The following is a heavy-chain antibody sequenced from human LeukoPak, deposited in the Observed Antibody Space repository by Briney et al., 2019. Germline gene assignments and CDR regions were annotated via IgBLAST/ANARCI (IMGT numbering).Heavy chain of an antibody. CDR3: AKELSEMATISPFDY. D-gene: IGHD5-24*01. CDR2: ISGSGGST. CDR1: GFTFRSYA. Sequence: GGSLRLSCAASGFTFRSYAMSWVRQAPGKGLEWVSAISGSGGSTHYADSVKGRFTISRDNSKNTLYLQMNSLRAEDTAVYYCAKELSEMATISPFDYWGQGTLVTVSS. J-gene: IGHJ4*02. V-gene: IGHV3-23*01.